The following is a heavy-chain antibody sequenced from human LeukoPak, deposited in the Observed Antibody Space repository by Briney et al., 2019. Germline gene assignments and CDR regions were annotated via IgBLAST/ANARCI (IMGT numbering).Heavy chain of an antibody. J-gene: IGHJ4*02. CDR3: ARAWGAAAGLGFDY. Sequence: SETLSLTCAVSGGSISSSNWWSWVRQPPGKGLEWIGEIYHSGSTNYNPSLKSRVTISVDKPKNQFSLKLSSVTAADTAVYYCARAWGAAAGLGFDYWGQGTLVTVSS. CDR2: IYHSGST. CDR1: GGSISSSNW. V-gene: IGHV4-4*02. D-gene: IGHD6-13*01.